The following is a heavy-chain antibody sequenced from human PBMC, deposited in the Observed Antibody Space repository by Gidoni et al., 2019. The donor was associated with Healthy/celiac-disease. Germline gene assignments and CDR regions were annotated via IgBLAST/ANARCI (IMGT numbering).Heavy chain of an antibody. CDR1: GFTFDDYA. Sequence: EVQLVESGGGLVQPGRSLRLSCAASGFTFDDYAMHWVRQAPGKGLEWVSGISWNSGSIGYADSVKGRFTISRDNAKNSLYLQMNSLRAEDTALYYCAKGGRDLYFDYWGQGTLVTVSS. D-gene: IGHD1-26*01. CDR3: AKGGRDLYFDY. V-gene: IGHV3-9*01. J-gene: IGHJ4*02. CDR2: ISWNSGSI.